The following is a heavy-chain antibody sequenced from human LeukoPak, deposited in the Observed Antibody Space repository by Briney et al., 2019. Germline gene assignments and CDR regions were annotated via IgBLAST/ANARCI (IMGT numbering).Heavy chain of an antibody. CDR1: GGTFSSYA. Sequence: ASVKVSCKASGGTFSSYAISWVRQAPGQGLEWMGGIITIFGTANYAQKFQGRVTITADESTSTAYMELSSLRSEDTAVYYCARDRGYYDSSGYTFDYWGQGTLVTVSS. D-gene: IGHD3-22*01. V-gene: IGHV1-69*13. CDR2: IITIFGTA. J-gene: IGHJ4*02. CDR3: ARDRGYYDSSGYTFDY.